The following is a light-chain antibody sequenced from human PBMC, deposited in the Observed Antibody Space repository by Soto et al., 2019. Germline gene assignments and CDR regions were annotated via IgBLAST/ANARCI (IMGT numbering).Light chain of an antibody. J-gene: IGLJ1*01. CDR1: SSDVGGYNY. CDR2: DVS. Sequence: QSALTQPASVSGSPGQSITISCTGTSSDVGGYNYVSWYQQDPGKAPKLMIYDVSNRPSGVSNRFPGSKSGNTASLTISGLQAEDEADYYCSSYTSSSTLPYVFGTGTKVTVL. CDR3: SSYTSSSTLPYV. V-gene: IGLV2-14*01.